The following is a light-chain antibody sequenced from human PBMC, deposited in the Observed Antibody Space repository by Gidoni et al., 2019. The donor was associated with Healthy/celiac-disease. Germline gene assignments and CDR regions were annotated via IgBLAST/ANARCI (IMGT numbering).Light chain of an antibody. CDR3: QQLNSYPRT. V-gene: IGKV1-9*01. CDR1: QGISSY. Sequence: DIQLTQSPSFLSASVGDRVTITYRASQGISSYLAWYQQKPGKAPKLLIYAASTLQSGVPSRFSGSGSGTEFTLTISSLQPEDFATYYCQQLNSYPRTFGQXTKVEIK. CDR2: AAS. J-gene: IGKJ1*01.